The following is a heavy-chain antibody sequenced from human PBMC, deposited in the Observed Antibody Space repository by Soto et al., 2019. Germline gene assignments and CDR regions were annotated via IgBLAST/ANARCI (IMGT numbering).Heavy chain of an antibody. CDR3: AKDLRVGLTNYYYYMDV. D-gene: IGHD3-10*01. CDR1: GFTFSSYG. Sequence: GGSLRLSCAASGFTFSSYGMHWVRQAPGKGLEWVAVISYDGSNKYYADSVKGRFTISRDNSKNTLYLQMNSLRAEDTAVYYCAKDLRVGLTNYYYYMDVWGKGTTVTVSS. J-gene: IGHJ6*03. CDR2: ISYDGSNK. V-gene: IGHV3-30*18.